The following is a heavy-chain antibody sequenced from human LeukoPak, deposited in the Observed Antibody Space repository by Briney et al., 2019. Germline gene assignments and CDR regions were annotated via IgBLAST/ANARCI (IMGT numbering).Heavy chain of an antibody. J-gene: IGHJ4*02. V-gene: IGHV3-21*01. D-gene: IGHD3-16*02. CDR3: AREMDMITFGGVIVPASFDY. CDR2: ISSSSSYI. CDR1: GFTFSSYS. Sequence: PGGSLRLSWAASGFTFSSYSMNWVRQAPGKGLEWVSSISSSSSYIYYADSVKGRFTISRDNAKNSLYLQMNSLRAEDTAVYYCAREMDMITFGGVIVPASFDYWGQGTPVTVSS.